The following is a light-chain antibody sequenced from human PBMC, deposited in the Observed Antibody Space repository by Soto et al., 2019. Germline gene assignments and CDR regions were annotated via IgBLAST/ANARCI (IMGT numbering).Light chain of an antibody. V-gene: IGKV4-1*01. J-gene: IGKJ5*01. Sequence: DIVMTQSPDSLAVSLGERATINCKSSQSVLYSSNNKNYLAWYQQKPGQPPKLLIYWASTRESGVPDRFSGSGSGTDFTLTISRLEPEDFAVYYCQQRSNWPLTFGQGTRLEIK. CDR1: QSVLYSSNNKNY. CDR2: WAS. CDR3: QQRSNWPLT.